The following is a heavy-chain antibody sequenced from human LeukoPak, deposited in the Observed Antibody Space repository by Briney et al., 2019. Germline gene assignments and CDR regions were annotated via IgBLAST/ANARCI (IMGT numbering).Heavy chain of an antibody. V-gene: IGHV4-59*01. CDR2: IYYSGST. J-gene: IGHJ4*02. Sequence: SSETLSLTCAVYGGSFSGYYWSWIRQPPGKGLEWIGYIYYSGSTNYNPSLKSRVTISVDTSRNQFSLKLSSVTAADTAVYYCARGRILKYSSGWLLDYWGQGTLVTVSS. CDR3: ARGRILKYSSGWLLDY. D-gene: IGHD6-19*01. CDR1: GGSFSGYY.